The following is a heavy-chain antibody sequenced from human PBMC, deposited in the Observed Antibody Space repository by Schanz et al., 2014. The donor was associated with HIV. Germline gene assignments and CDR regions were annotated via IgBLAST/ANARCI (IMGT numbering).Heavy chain of an antibody. CDR2: ISDSGGST. V-gene: IGHV3-23*01. CDR3: TKEVPPDV. Sequence: EVQLLESGGGLVEPGGSLRLSCIASGFTFSKYAMSWVRQAPGKGLEWVSRISDSGGSTYYADSVKGRFTISRDNSKNTLYLQMNSLRAEDTAVYYCTKEVPPDVWGQGTTVTVSS. D-gene: IGHD1-1*01. CDR1: GFTFSKYA. J-gene: IGHJ6*02.